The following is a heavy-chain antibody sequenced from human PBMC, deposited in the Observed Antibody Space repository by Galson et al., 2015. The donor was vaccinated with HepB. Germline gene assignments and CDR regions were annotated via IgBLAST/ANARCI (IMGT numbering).Heavy chain of an antibody. CDR1: GFTVSRNY. D-gene: IGHD5-12*01. J-gene: IGHJ4*02. CDR2: IYSGGST. Sequence: SLRLSCAASGFTVSRNYMSWVRQAPGKGLEWVSVIYSGGSTYYADSVKGRFTISRDNSKNTLYLQMNSLRAEDTAVYYCARARDIVATSPYYFDYWGQGTLVTVSS. V-gene: IGHV3-53*01. CDR3: ARARDIVATSPYYFDY.